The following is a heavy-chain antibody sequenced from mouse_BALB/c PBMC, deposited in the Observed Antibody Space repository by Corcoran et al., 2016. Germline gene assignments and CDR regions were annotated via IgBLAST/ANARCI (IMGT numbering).Heavy chain of an antibody. V-gene: IGHV9-3-1*01. CDR2: INTYTGEP. CDR1: GYTFTNYG. J-gene: IGHJ4*01. D-gene: IGHD1-1*01. CDR3: ALILLTYYAMDY. Sequence: QIQLVQSGPELKKPGETVKISCKASGYTFTNYGMNWVKQAPGKGLKWMGWINTYTGEPTYADDFKGRFAFSLETSASTAYLQINNLKNEDTATYFCALILLTYYAMDYWGQGTSVTFSS.